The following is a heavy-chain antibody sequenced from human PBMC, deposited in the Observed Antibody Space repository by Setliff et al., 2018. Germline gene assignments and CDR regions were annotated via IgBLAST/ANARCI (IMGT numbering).Heavy chain of an antibody. V-gene: IGHV1-18*01. Sequence: ASVKVSCKASGYTFTSYGFSWVRQAPGQGLEWMGRISGYNGNTNYAQKVQGRVTMTTDTSTGTIYMELRSLRADDTAVYYCSRFGLYYEAVYGGGDYYYYVLDFWGKGTTVTVSS. CDR2: ISGYNGNT. D-gene: IGHD3-16*01. CDR3: SRFGLYYEAVYGGGDYYYYVLDF. J-gene: IGHJ6*04. CDR1: GYTFTSYG.